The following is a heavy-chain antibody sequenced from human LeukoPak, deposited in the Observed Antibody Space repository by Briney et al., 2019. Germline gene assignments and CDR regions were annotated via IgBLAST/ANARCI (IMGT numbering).Heavy chain of an antibody. V-gene: IGHV1-69*13. CDR2: IIPIFGTA. Sequence: EASVKVSCKASGGTFSSYAISWVRQAPGQGLEWMGGIIPIFGTANYAQKFQGRVTITADESTSTAYMEQSSLRSEDTAVYYCAREGIAAAQGFDYWGQGTLVTVSS. J-gene: IGHJ4*02. D-gene: IGHD6-13*01. CDR3: AREGIAAAQGFDY. CDR1: GGTFSSYA.